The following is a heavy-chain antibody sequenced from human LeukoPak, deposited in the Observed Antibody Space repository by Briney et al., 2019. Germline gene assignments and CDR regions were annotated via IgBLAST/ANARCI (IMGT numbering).Heavy chain of an antibody. CDR2: ISGSGGST. J-gene: IGHJ4*02. CDR3: AKDGRVVRGRFDY. D-gene: IGHD3-16*02. V-gene: IGHV3-23*01. CDR1: GFTFSSYG. Sequence: GGSLRLSCAASGFTFSSYGMSWVRQAPGKGLEWVSAISGSGGSTYYADSVKGRFIISRDNSKNTLYLQMNSLRAEDTAVYYCAKDGRVVRGRFDYWGQGTLVTVSS.